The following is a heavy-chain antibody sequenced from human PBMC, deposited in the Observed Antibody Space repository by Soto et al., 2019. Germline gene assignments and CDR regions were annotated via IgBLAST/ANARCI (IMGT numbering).Heavy chain of an antibody. CDR2: SSRSGSTI. Sequence: EVQLVESGGGVVQPGGSLRLSCAASGFSFSDYEMNWVRQAPGKGLEWVSYSSRSGSTIEYADSVKGRFTISRDYVKTSLYLQMNSLRVEDTAVYYCAIGYYSKKFDYWGQGTLVTVYS. D-gene: IGHD3-22*01. V-gene: IGHV3-48*03. J-gene: IGHJ4*02. CDR3: AIGYYSKKFDY. CDR1: GFSFSDYE.